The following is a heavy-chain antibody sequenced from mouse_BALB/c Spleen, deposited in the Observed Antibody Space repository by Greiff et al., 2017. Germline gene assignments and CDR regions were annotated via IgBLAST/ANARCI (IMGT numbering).Heavy chain of an antibody. Sequence: VQLQQPGAELVKPGASVKLSCKASGYTFTSYWMHWVKQRPGQGLEWIGEIDPSDSYTNYNQKFKGKATLTVDKSSSTAYMQLSSLTSEDSAVYYCARPDGYWGQGTLVTVSA. J-gene: IGHJ3*01. CDR1: GYTFTSYW. V-gene: IGHV1-69*02. CDR2: IDPSDSYT. CDR3: ARPDGY.